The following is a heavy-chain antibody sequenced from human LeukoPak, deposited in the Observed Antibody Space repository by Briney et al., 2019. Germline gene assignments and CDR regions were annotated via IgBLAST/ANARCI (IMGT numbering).Heavy chain of an antibody. CDR2: IIPIFGTA. CDR1: GGTFSSYA. Sequence: SVKVSCKASGGTFSSYAISWVRQAPGQGLEWMGGIIPIFGTANYAQKFQGRVTITADESTSTAYMELSSLRSEDTAVYYCARDPMGMSGYDSLSWFDPWGQGTLVTVSS. CDR3: ARDPMGMSGYDSLSWFDP. V-gene: IGHV1-69*13. D-gene: IGHD5-12*01. J-gene: IGHJ5*02.